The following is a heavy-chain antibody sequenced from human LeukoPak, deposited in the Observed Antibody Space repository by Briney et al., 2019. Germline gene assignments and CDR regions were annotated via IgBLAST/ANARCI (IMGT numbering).Heavy chain of an antibody. CDR3: ARGTSAGGNHPDT. CDR1: GGSISGYY. CDR2: IHSSGST. D-gene: IGHD1-14*01. Sequence: SEILSLTCTVPGGSISGYYWNWIRQSPGKGLEWIAQIHSSGSTDYNPSLKSRLTISIDTSKNQFSLKLSSVTAADTAVYYCARGTSAGGNHPDTWSQGTLVTVSS. V-gene: IGHV4-59*01. J-gene: IGHJ5*02.